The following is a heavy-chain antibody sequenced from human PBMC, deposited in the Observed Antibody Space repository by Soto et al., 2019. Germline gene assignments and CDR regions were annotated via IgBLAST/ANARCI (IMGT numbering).Heavy chain of an antibody. CDR2: IYWDDDK. V-gene: IGHV2-5*02. D-gene: IGHD3-3*01. CDR1: GFSLTTSGVG. CDR3: AHSVRRTVFGLVTTTAIYFDF. J-gene: IGHJ4*02. Sequence: QITLNESGPTVVGPTETLTLTCRFSGFSLTTSGVGVGWIRQSPGKAPEWLALIYWDDDKRYSASLKSRLTITKDTSKNQVVLTVYDLDTTDTATYYCAHSVRRTVFGLVTTTAIYFDFWGQGTPVAVSS.